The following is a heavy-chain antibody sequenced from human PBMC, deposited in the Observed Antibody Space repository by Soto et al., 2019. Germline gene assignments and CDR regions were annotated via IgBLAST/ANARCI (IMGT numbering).Heavy chain of an antibody. CDR2: ISSSGGTT. CDR3: AGVDTAMVMNY. D-gene: IGHD5-18*01. J-gene: IGHJ4*02. CDR1: GFRFSTYA. Sequence: GGSLRLSCAASGFRFSTYAMSWVRQAPGKGLEWVSSISSSGGTTNYADSVKGRFTISRDNSKNTLYLQMNSLRAEDTAVYYCAGVDTAMVMNYWGQGTLVTVSS. V-gene: IGHV3-23*01.